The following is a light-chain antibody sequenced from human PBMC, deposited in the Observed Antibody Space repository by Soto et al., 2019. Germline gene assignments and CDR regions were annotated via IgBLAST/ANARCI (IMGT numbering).Light chain of an antibody. V-gene: IGLV2-8*01. CDR1: SSDVGGYNH. CDR3: TSHAGSNNYV. J-gene: IGLJ1*01. Sequence: QSALTQPASVSGSPGQSIAISCTGTSSDVGGYNHVSWYQQHPGKAPKLIISEVSKRPSGVPDRFSGSKSGNTASLTVSGLQAEDEADYYCTSHAGSNNYVFGTGTKLTVL. CDR2: EVS.